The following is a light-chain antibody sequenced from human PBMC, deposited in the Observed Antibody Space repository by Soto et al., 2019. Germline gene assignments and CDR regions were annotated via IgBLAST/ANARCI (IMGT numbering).Light chain of an antibody. CDR3: QQYAAWPLT. Sequence: EIVMTQSPATLSVSPGDTATLSCRASQTISSNLAWYQQKPGQAPRLLIYGASTRATGIPARFSGSGSGTEFTVTISSLESEDLAVYYCQQYAAWPLTFGGGTKVEIK. J-gene: IGKJ4*01. V-gene: IGKV3-15*01. CDR2: GAS. CDR1: QTISSN.